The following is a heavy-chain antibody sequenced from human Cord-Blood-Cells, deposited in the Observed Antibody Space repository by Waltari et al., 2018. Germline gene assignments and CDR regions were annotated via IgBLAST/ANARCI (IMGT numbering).Heavy chain of an antibody. CDR2: IIPIFGTA. CDR3: ARDPHQLGIWYFDL. D-gene: IGHD7-27*01. J-gene: IGHJ2*01. V-gene: IGHV1-69*06. CDR1: GGTFSSDA. Sequence: QVQLVQSGAEVTKPGASVKVSCKASGGTFSSDATRWVRQAPGQGLEWMGGIIPIFGTANYAQKFQGRVTITADKSTSTAYMELSSLRSEDTAVYYCARDPHQLGIWYFDLWGRGTLVTVSS.